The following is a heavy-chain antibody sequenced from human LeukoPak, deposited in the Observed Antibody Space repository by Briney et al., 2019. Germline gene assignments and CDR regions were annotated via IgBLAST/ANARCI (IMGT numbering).Heavy chain of an antibody. V-gene: IGHV1-69*13. CDR2: IIPIFGTA. CDR1: GGTFISYA. CDR3: ARGYYDFWSGYYTEYYYYYGMDV. D-gene: IGHD3-3*01. J-gene: IGHJ6*02. Sequence: GASVKVSCKASGGTFISYAISWVRQAPGQGLEWMGGIIPIFGTANYAQKFQGRVTITADESTSTAYMELSSLRSEDTAVYYCARGYYDFWSGYYTEYYYYYGMDVWGQGTTVTVSS.